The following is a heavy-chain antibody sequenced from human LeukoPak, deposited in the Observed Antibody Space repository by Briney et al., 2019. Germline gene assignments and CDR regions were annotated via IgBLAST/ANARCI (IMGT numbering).Heavy chain of an antibody. CDR2: IYYSGST. CDR3: ARGRVAARGGYYYYYYMDV. J-gene: IGHJ6*03. CDR1: GGSISSSSYY. D-gene: IGHD6-6*01. Sequence: PSETLSLTCTVSGGSISSSSYYWGWLRQSPGKGLEWIGSIYYSGSTYHNPSLKSRVTISEDTSKNQFSLKLSSVTAADTGVYYCARGRVAARGGYYYYYYMDVWGKGTTVTVSS. V-gene: IGHV4-39*07.